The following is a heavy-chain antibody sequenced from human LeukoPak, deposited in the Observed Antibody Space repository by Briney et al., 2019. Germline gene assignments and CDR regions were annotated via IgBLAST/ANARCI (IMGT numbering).Heavy chain of an antibody. V-gene: IGHV1-2*02. J-gene: IGHJ4*02. CDR2: INPNSGDT. CDR3: ARGVPPSYSSAWYVNY. CDR1: GYTFTSYY. Sequence: ASVKVSCKASGYTFTSYYMHWVRQAPGQGLEWMGWINPNSGDTNYAQKFQGRVTMTRDTSISTAYMELSRLGSDDTAVYYCARGVPPSYSSAWYVNYWGQGALVTVSS. D-gene: IGHD6-19*01.